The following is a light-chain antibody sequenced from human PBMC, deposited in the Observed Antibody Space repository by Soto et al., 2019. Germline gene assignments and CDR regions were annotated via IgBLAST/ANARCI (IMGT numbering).Light chain of an antibody. CDR3: HQYGSSPRT. CDR2: GAS. Sequence: EIVLTQSPGTLSLSPGERATLSCRASQSVSGSYLAWYQQKPGQAPRLLIYGASSRATGIPDRFSGSGSGTEFSLTISRLEPEDFAVYFCHQYGSSPRTFGQGTKVEIK. J-gene: IGKJ1*01. CDR1: QSVSGSY. V-gene: IGKV3-20*01.